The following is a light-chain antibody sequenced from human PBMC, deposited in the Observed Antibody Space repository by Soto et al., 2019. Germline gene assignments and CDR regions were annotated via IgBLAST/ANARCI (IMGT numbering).Light chain of an antibody. V-gene: IGKV3-11*02. CDR1: QSVSSY. J-gene: IGKJ4*01. CDR2: DAS. Sequence: EIVLIQAPATLSLSPGERATLSCRASQSVSSYLAWYQQSPGHAPRHLINDASNRHAGIPARLTSSGHGRDFAHTVSSLEPEVFAVYYCQERSNGPRLTCGAGTDVDVK. CDR3: QERSNGPRLT.